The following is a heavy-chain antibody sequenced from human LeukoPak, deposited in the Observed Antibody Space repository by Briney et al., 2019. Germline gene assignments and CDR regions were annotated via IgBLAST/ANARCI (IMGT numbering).Heavy chain of an antibody. J-gene: IGHJ4*02. Sequence: ASETLSLTCTVPGGSISSSSYYWGWIRQPPGKGLEWIGSIYYSGSTYYNPSLKSRVTISVDTSKNQFSLKLSSVTAADTAVYYCARHGCSGGSCYITGWGQGTLVTVSS. D-gene: IGHD2-15*01. CDR1: GGSISSSSYY. CDR3: ARHGCSGGSCYITG. CDR2: IYYSGST. V-gene: IGHV4-39*01.